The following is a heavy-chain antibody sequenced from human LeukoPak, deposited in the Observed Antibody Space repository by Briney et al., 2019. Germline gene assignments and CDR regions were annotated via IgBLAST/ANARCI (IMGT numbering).Heavy chain of an antibody. CDR1: GYTPTELS. V-gene: IGHV1-24*01. Sequence: ASVKVSSKVSGYTPTELSIHWVRHAPRKGVEGRGGFDPEDGETNYAQKLRRRVTTTEETSTDTAYMELSSLRAEDTAAYYCASGYYDYPFYMDVWGKASTVADSS. CDR2: FDPEDGET. CDR3: ASGYYDYPFYMDV. D-gene: IGHD3-3*01. J-gene: IGHJ6*03.